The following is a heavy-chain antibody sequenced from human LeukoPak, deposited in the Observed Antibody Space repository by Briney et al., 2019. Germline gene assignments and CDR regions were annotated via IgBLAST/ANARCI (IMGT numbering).Heavy chain of an antibody. V-gene: IGHV3-15*01. D-gene: IGHD2-21*01. CDR1: GFTFSNAW. J-gene: IGHJ4*02. CDR3: SCVPTGDADY. Sequence: GGSLRLSCAASGFTFSNAWMSWVRQAPGKGLEWVGRIKSKTDGWTTDYAAPVKGRFTISRDDSKNTLYLQMNSLKTEDTAVYYCSCVPTGDADYWGQGTLVTVSS. CDR2: IKSKTDGWTT.